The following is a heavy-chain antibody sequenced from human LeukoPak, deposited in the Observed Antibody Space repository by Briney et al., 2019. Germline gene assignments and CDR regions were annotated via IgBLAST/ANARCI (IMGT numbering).Heavy chain of an antibody. CDR2: IYHSGNT. Sequence: PSETLSLTCTVSGYSISSGYYWAWIRPPPGKGLEWLGNIYHSGNTYYNPSLKSRVTISVDTSKNQFSLNLKFVTAADTAVYYCARGDGYCDSTTCYNWFDPWGHGTLVTVSA. D-gene: IGHD2-2*03. CDR1: GYSISSGYY. CDR3: ARGDGYCDSTTCYNWFDP. J-gene: IGHJ5*02. V-gene: IGHV4-38-2*02.